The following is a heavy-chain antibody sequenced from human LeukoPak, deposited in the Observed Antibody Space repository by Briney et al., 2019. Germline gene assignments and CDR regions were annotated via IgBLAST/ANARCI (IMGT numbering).Heavy chain of an antibody. CDR1: GFTFSSYT. J-gene: IGHJ4*02. Sequence: GGSLRLSCAASGFTFSSYTMNWVRQAPGKGLEWVSSISSSTSYIYYADSVKGRFTISRDNAKNSLYLQMNSLRAEDTAVYYCARAWATDFDYWGQGTLVTVSS. V-gene: IGHV3-21*01. D-gene: IGHD7-27*01. CDR2: ISSSTSYI. CDR3: ARAWATDFDY.